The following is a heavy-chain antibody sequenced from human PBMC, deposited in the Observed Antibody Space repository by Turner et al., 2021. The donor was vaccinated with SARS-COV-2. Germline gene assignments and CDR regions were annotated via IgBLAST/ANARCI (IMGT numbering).Heavy chain of an antibody. CDR3: VKGYY. V-gene: IGHV3-64D*06. Sequence: EVQLVESGGGLVQPGGSLRLSCSASGFPFSSYVMHWVPQAAGKGLEYVSAISSNGRSTYYADSVKGRFTISRDNSKNTLYLQMSSLRAEDTAVYYCVKGYYWGQGTLVTVSS. CDR2: ISSNGRST. J-gene: IGHJ4*02. CDR1: GFPFSSYV.